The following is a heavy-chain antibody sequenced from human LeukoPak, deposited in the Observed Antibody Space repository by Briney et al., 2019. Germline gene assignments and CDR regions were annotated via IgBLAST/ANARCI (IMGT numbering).Heavy chain of an antibody. CDR3: ARDQSGEEDYYYGMDV. CDR2: IYYSGST. Sequence: PSETLSLTCTVSGGSISSGGYYWSWIRQHSGKGLEWIGYIYYSGSTYYNPSLKSRVTISVDTSKNQFSLKLSSVTAADTAVYYCARDQSGEEDYYYGMDVWGQGTTVTVSS. V-gene: IGHV4-31*03. D-gene: IGHD3-10*01. J-gene: IGHJ6*02. CDR1: GGSISSGGYY.